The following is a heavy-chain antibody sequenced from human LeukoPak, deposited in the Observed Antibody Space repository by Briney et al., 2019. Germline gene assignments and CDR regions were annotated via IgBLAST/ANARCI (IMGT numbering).Heavy chain of an antibody. V-gene: IGHV4-59*08. CDR2: IYYSGST. Sequence: SETLSLTCTVSGGSISSYYWSWIRQPPGKGLEWIGYIYYSGSTNYNPSLKSRLTISVDTSKNQFSLSLRSVTAADTAIYFCARSSLAVYFNYWGQGTLVTASS. CDR3: ARSSLAVYFNY. CDR1: GGSISSYY. J-gene: IGHJ4*02. D-gene: IGHD6-19*01.